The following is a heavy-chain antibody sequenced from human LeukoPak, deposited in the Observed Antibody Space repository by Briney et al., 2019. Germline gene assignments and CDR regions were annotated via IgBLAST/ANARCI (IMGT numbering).Heavy chain of an antibody. J-gene: IGHJ4*02. Sequence: GGSLRLSCAASGFTFSSYSMNWVRQAPGKGLEWASFISSSSSYIYYADSVKGRFTISRDNAKNSLYLQMNSLRAEDTAVYYCARDRPTAGDYWGQGTLVTVSS. CDR2: ISSSSSYI. V-gene: IGHV3-21*01. CDR1: GFTFSSYS. CDR3: ARDRPTAGDY.